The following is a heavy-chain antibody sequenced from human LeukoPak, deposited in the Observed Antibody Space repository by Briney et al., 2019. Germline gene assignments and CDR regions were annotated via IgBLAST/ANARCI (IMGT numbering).Heavy chain of an antibody. CDR1: GGSFSGYY. Sequence: SETLSLTCAVYGGSFSGYYWSWIRQPPGKGLEWIGEINHSGSTNYNPSLKSRVTISVDTSKNQFSLKLSSVTAADTAVYYCARRGRGPPTMVRGVITYYYGMDVWGKGTTVTVSS. V-gene: IGHV4-34*01. CDR3: ARRGRGPPTMVRGVITYYYGMDV. CDR2: INHSGST. J-gene: IGHJ6*04. D-gene: IGHD3-10*01.